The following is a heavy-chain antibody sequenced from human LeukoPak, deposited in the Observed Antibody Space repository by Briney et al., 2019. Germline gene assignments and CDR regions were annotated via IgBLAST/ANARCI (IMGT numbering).Heavy chain of an antibody. CDR1: GGSFSGYY. V-gene: IGHV4-34*01. D-gene: IGHD3-22*01. Sequence: PSETLSLTCAVYGGSFSGYYWRWIRQPPAKGLEWIGEINHSGSTNYNPSLKSRVTISVDTSKNQFSLKLSSVTAADTAVYYCARYGYDSSGYYYGYFDYWGQGTLVTVSS. CDR2: INHSGST. J-gene: IGHJ4*02. CDR3: ARYGYDSSGYYYGYFDY.